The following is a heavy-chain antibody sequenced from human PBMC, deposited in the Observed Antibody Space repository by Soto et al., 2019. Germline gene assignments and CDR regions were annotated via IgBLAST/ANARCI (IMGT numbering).Heavy chain of an antibody. Sequence: QVQLVQSGAEVKKPGASVKVSCKASGYTFTSYDINWVRQATGQGLEWMGWMNPNSGNTGYAQKFQGRVTMTRNTSMSTAYMELSSLRSEYTAVYYCARGITIFGVVDPGVQGTLVTVSS. V-gene: IGHV1-8*01. CDR1: GYTFTSYD. D-gene: IGHD3-3*01. J-gene: IGHJ5*02. CDR2: MNPNSGNT. CDR3: ARGITIFGVVDP.